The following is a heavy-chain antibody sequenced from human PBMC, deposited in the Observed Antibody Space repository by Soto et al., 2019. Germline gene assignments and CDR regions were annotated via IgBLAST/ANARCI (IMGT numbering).Heavy chain of an antibody. CDR2: INHSGST. D-gene: IGHD3-10*01. CDR1: GGSFSGYY. V-gene: IGHV4-34*01. CDR3: ARKGMLRLLWFGDPTQYGMDV. Sequence: SETLSLTCAVYGGSFSGYYWSWIRQPPGKGLEWIGEINHSGSTNYNPSLKSRVTIPVDTSKNQFSLKLSSVTAADTAVYYCARKGMLRLLWFGDPTQYGMDVWGQGTTVTVSS. J-gene: IGHJ6*02.